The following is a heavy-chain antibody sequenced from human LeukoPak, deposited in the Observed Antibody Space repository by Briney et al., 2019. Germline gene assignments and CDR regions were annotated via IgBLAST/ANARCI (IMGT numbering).Heavy chain of an antibody. D-gene: IGHD5-18*01. V-gene: IGHV4-59*12. CDR1: AGSISLYNTYY. CDR2: IYYSGST. Sequence: SETLSLTCTVSAGSISLYNTYYWNWIRQSPGKGLEWIGYIYYSGSTSYNPSLKSRVTISVDTFRNQFSLKLTSVTAADTAVYYCARPSRVKNWFDPWGQGTLVTVSS. CDR3: ARPSRVKNWFDP. J-gene: IGHJ5*02.